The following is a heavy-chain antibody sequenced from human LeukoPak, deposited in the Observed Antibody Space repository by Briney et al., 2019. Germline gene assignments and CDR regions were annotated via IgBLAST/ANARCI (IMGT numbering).Heavy chain of an antibody. V-gene: IGHV3-30-3*01. J-gene: IGHJ4*02. Sequence: GRSLRLSCAASGFTFSSYAMHWVRQAPGKGLEWVAVISYDGSNKYYADSVKGRFTISRDNSENTLYLQMNSLRAEDTAVYYCARDRAFYDSSGYYFDYWGQGTLVTVSS. CDR3: ARDRAFYDSSGYYFDY. CDR2: ISYDGSNK. D-gene: IGHD3-22*01. CDR1: GFTFSSYA.